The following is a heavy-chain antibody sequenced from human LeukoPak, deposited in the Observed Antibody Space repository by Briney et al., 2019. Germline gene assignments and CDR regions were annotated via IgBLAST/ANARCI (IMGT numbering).Heavy chain of an antibody. CDR1: GGTFSSYA. Sequence: SVKVSCKASGGTFSSYAISWVRQAPGQGLEWMGGIIPIFGTASYAQKFQGRATITTDESTSTAYMELSSLRSEDTAVYYCATPSYYYDSSGFRGFDYWGQGTLVTVSS. V-gene: IGHV1-69*05. D-gene: IGHD3-22*01. CDR3: ATPSYYYDSSGFRGFDY. CDR2: IIPIFGTA. J-gene: IGHJ4*02.